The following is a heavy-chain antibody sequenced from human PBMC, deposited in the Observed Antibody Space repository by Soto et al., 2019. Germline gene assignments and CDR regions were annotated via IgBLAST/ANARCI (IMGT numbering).Heavy chain of an antibody. J-gene: IGHJ3*02. CDR3: AKGAHYDSSGYYAFDI. D-gene: IGHD3-22*01. Sequence: GGSLRLSCAVSGFTFSSYAMSWVRQAPGKGLEWVSAISGSGGSTYYAASVKGRFTISGDNSKNPLSLQMNSLRAEDTAVYYCAKGAHYDSSGYYAFDIWGQGTMVTVSS. CDR2: ISGSGGST. CDR1: GFTFSSYA. V-gene: IGHV3-23*01.